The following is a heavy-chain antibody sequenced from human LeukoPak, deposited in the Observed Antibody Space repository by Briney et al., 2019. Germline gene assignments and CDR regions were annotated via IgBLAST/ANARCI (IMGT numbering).Heavy chain of an antibody. Sequence: PGGSLRLSCAASGFTFSNYWMSWVRQAPGKGLEWVANIKQDGSEKYYVDSVKGRFTISRDNAKNSLYLQMNSLRAEDTAVYYCAREGDSVYYDSSGHPAYWGQGTLVTVSS. CDR3: AREGDSVYYDSSGHPAY. D-gene: IGHD3-22*01. CDR1: GFTFSNYW. CDR2: IKQDGSEK. V-gene: IGHV3-7*01. J-gene: IGHJ4*02.